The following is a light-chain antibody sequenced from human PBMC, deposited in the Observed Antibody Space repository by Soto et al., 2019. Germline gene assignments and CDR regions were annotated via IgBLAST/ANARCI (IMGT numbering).Light chain of an antibody. Sequence: AIRMTQSPSSFSASTGDRVSITCRASQGIGSFLAWYQQEPGKAPKLLIYAASTLQSGVPSRFSGSGSGTDFSLTISYLQSEDFATYYCQQYYNYPYTFGQGTKVVIK. CDR3: QQYYNYPYT. CDR1: QGIGSF. V-gene: IGKV1-8*01. J-gene: IGKJ2*01. CDR2: AAS.